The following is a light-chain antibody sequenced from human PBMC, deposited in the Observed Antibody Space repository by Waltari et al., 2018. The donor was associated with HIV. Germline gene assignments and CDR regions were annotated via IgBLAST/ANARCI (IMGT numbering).Light chain of an antibody. J-gene: IGLJ2*01. CDR2: GKN. CDR1: RLRGTY. V-gene: IGLV3-19*01. CDR3: NSRDSSGNHVV. Sequence: SSELTQDPAVSVALGQTVRITCHGDRLRGTYASWYQQKPGQAPVLVIYGKNNRPSGIPDRFSGSSSGNTASLTITGAQSEDEADYYCNSRDSSGNHVVFGGGTKLTVL.